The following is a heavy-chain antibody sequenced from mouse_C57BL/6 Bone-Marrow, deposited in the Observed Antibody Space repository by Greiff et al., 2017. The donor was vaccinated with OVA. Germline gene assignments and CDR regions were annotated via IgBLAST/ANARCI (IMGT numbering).Heavy chain of an antibody. CDR1: GYTFTSYW. J-gene: IGHJ2*01. V-gene: IGHV1-64*01. CDR3: AREVRLDY. D-gene: IGHD2-14*01. CDR2: IHPNSGST. Sequence: VQLQQSGAELVKPGASVTLSCKASGYTFTSYWMHWVKQRPGQGLEWIGMIHPNSGSTNYNAKFKSKATLTVDKSSSTAYMQLSSLTSEDSAVYDCAREVRLDYWGQGTTLTVSS.